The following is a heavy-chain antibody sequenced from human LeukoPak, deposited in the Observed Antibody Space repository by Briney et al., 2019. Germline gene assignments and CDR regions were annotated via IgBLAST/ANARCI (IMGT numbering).Heavy chain of an antibody. CDR1: GYSFSTYW. CDR3: ARLLRNIAAAVYFFDY. Sequence: GESLKISCKGSGYSFSTYWIGWVRQMPGKGLEWMGIIYPGDSDTRYSPSFQGQVTISADKSISTAYLQWSSLKASDTAMYYCARLLRNIAAAVYFFDYRGQGTLVTVSS. CDR2: IYPGDSDT. J-gene: IGHJ4*02. D-gene: IGHD6-13*01. V-gene: IGHV5-51*01.